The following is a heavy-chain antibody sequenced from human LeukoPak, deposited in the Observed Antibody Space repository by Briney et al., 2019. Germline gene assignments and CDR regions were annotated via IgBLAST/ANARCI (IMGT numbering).Heavy chain of an antibody. CDR2: INHSGST. CDR1: GGSFSGYY. J-gene: IGHJ4*02. V-gene: IGHV4-34*01. CDR3: ARYKRTRYCSGGGCYSGGFDY. Sequence: SETLSLTCAVYGGSFSGYYWSWIRQPPGQGLEWIGEINHSGSTNYNPSLKSRVTISVDTSKNQFSLKLSSVTAADTAVYYCARYKRTRYCSGGGCYSGGFDYWGQGTLVTVSS. D-gene: IGHD2-15*01.